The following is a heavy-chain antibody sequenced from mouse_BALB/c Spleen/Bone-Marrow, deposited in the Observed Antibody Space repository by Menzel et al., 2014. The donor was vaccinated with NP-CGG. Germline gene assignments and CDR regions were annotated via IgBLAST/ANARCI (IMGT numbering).Heavy chain of an antibody. D-gene: IGHD2-14*01. CDR3: ARAKRYGEMDY. J-gene: IGHJ4*01. CDR1: GYTFTSYW. Sequence: QVQLQQSGAELARPGASVKLSCKASGYTFTSYWMQWVKQRPGQGLEWIGAIYPGDGDTRFTQKFKGKATLTADKSSSTAYMQLRSLASGGSAVYYCARAKRYGEMDYWGQGTSVTVSS. V-gene: IGHV1-87*01. CDR2: IYPGDGDT.